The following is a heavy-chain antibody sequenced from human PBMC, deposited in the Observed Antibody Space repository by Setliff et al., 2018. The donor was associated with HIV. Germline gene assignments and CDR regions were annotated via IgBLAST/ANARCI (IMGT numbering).Heavy chain of an antibody. CDR2: IYHSGST. CDR1: GGSITSTNW. V-gene: IGHV4-4*02. CDR3: ARSFGGYSGTYFDY. J-gene: IGHJ4*02. D-gene: IGHD1-26*01. Sequence: SETLSRTCAVSGGSITSTNWWSWVRQPPGKGLEWIGEIYHSGSTNYNPSLRSRVTISVDKSKNQFSLKLSSVTAADTAVYYCARSFGGYSGTYFDYWGQGTLVTVSS.